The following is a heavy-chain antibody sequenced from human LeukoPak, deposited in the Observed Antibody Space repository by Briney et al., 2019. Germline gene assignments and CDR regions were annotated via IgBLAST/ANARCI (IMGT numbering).Heavy chain of an antibody. CDR1: GGSISSGGYY. CDR3: ARMPWTTRTEHSSGRRIRNYYYMDV. J-gene: IGHJ6*03. D-gene: IGHD6-19*01. CDR2: IYHSGST. Sequence: SETLSLTCTVSGGSISSGGYYWSWIRQPPGKGLEWIGYIYHSGSTYYNPFLKSRVAMSVDTSKNQFSLKLTSVTAADTAVYYCARMPWTTRTEHSSGRRIRNYYYMDVWGKGTTVTVSS. V-gene: IGHV4-30-2*01.